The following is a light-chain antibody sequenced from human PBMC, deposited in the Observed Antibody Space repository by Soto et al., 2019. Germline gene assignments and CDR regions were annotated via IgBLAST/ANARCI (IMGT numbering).Light chain of an antibody. J-gene: IGLJ1*01. CDR1: SSDVGGYNY. V-gene: IGLV2-8*01. Sequence: QSVLTQPPSASGSPGQSVTISCTGTSSDVGGYNYVSWYQQHPGKAPKVIIYEVSKRPSGVPDRFSGSKSGNTASLTISGLQAEDEADYYCSSYTSSSTAHVFGTGTKVTVL. CDR3: SSYTSSSTAHV. CDR2: EVS.